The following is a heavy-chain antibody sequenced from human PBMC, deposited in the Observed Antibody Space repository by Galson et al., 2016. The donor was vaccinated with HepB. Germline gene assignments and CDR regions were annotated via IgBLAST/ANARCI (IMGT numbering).Heavy chain of an antibody. CDR3: VQGSTARAV. V-gene: IGHV3-23*01. Sequence: LRCSCAASGLTFSHYGMTWVRQAPGQGLEGGACIRRIGESTDYADSVKRRVPISRDNAKNTLSLQMNSVTADDTARYYCVQGSTARAVWGKGTTVTVSS. D-gene: IGHD1-26*01. J-gene: IGHJ6*04. CDR1: GLTFSHYG. CDR2: IRRIGEST.